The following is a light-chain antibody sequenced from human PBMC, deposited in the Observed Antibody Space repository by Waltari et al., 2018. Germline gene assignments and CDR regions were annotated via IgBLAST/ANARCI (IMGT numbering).Light chain of an antibody. CDR3: QQSYKAPYT. CDR1: QSISNY. CDR2: VGS. J-gene: IGKJ2*01. V-gene: IGKV1-39*01. Sequence: DIQMTQSPSSLPASVGDRVTITCRASQSISNYLNWYQHKPGKAPQLLVYVGSILHSGVPSRFSGSGSGTDFTLTISSLQLEDLATYYCQQSYKAPYTFGQGTNVEIK.